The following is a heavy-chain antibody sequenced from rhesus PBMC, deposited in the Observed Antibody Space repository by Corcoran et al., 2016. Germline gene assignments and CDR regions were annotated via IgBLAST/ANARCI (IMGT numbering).Heavy chain of an antibody. CDR2: IYWNDSK. V-gene: IGHV2-95*01. CDR1: GFSISTTETG. J-gene: IGHJ2*01. Sequence: QVTLKESGPALVKPTQTLTLTCSFYGFSISTTETGVGWISQPPEKALEWLASIYWNDSKYYIPSLMRRLTISKDTSTNQVFLTMTNMDPVDTATYYCARVSLPGAAARRVYFAIWGPGTPITVSS. CDR3: ARVSLPGAAARRVYFAI. D-gene: IGHD6S26*01.